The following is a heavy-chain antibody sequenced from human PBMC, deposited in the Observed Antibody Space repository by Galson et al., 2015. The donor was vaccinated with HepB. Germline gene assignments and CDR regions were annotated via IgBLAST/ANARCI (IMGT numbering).Heavy chain of an antibody. CDR3: ARDRGIEVIPGTTKEDNWFDS. V-gene: IGHV1-18*01. J-gene: IGHJ5*01. Sequence: SVKVSCKASGYTFSTYDIDWVRQAPGQGLEWMRRISTHSGHKDPAHNFRDRLTMTTDTSTSTAYMALRSLGSDDTAVYYCARDRGIEVIPGTTKEDNWFDSWGQGTLVTVSS. CDR1: GYTFSTYD. D-gene: IGHD2-2*01. CDR2: ISTHSGHK.